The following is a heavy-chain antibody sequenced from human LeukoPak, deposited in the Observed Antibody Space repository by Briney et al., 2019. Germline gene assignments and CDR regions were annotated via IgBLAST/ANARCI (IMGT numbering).Heavy chain of an antibody. D-gene: IGHD6-13*01. V-gene: IGHV3-21*01. CDR2: ISSSSSYI. CDR1: GFTFSSYS. Sequence: GGSLRLSCAASGFTFSSYSINWVRQAPGKGLEWVSSISSSSSYIYYADSVKGRFTISRDNAKNSLYLQMNSLRAEDTAVYYCARFVAAAGLLDYWGQGTLVTVSS. CDR3: ARFVAAAGLLDY. J-gene: IGHJ4*02.